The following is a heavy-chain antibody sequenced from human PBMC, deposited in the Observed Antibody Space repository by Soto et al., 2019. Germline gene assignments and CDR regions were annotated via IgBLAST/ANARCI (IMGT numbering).Heavy chain of an antibody. CDR2: IGIGGGDT. J-gene: IGHJ4*02. V-gene: IGHV3-11*05. CDR3: VRMVRVADQ. D-gene: IGHD2-15*01. Sequence: QVRLVESGGGLVRPGGSLRLSCAASGFTFSEHYMNWLRQSPGKGLEWLSYIGIGGGDTNYADSVKGRFTISRDDAKNALYLEMNNLRDDDTAVYYCVRMVRVADQWGQGTLVTVSS. CDR1: GFTFSEHY.